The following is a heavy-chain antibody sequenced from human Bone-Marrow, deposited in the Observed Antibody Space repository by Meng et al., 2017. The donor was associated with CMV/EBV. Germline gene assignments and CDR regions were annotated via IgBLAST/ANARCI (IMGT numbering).Heavy chain of an antibody. CDR2: IYYNENT. J-gene: IGHJ5*02. Sequence: SETLSLTCSVSGGSISSSSYYWGWIRQPPGKGLEWIGNIYYNENTYYNASLKSRVTISVDTSKNQFSLKLSSVTAADTAVYYCARARGYCSSTSCYSSFDPWGQGTLVTVSS. V-gene: IGHV4-39*07. CDR1: GGSISSSSYY. D-gene: IGHD2-2*02. CDR3: ARARGYCSSTSCYSSFDP.